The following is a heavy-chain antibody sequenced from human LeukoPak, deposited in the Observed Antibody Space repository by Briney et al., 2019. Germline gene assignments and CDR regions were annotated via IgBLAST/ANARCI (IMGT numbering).Heavy chain of an antibody. D-gene: IGHD3-10*01. J-gene: IGHJ6*03. V-gene: IGHV3-23*01. Sequence: PGGSLRLSCAASGFTFSSYAMSWVRQAPGKGLEWVSAISGSGGSTYYADSVKGRFTISRDNSKNTLYLQMNSLRAEDTAVYYCAKWMRFGELSGYMDVWGKGTTVTISS. CDR2: ISGSGGST. CDR3: AKWMRFGELSGYMDV. CDR1: GFTFSSYA.